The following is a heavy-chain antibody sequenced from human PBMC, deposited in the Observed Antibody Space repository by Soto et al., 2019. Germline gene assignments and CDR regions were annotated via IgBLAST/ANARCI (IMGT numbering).Heavy chain of an antibody. CDR2: ISYDGSNK. Sequence: GGSLRLSSAASGFTFSSYAMHWVRQAPGKGLEWVAVISYDGSNKYYADSVKGRFTISRDNSKNTLYLQMNSLRAEDTAVYYCARVVSSSGQRGAVDYWGQGTLVTVSS. D-gene: IGHD6-19*01. CDR1: GFTFSSYA. V-gene: IGHV3-30-3*01. J-gene: IGHJ4*02. CDR3: ARVVSSSGQRGAVDY.